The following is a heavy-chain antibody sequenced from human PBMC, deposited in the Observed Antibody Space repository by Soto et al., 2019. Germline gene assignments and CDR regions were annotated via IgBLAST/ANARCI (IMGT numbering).Heavy chain of an antibody. Sequence: SVKVSCKASGGTFSSYAISWVRQAPRQGLEWMGGIIPIFGTANYAQKFQGRFTITADESTSTAYMELSSLRSEDTAVYYCARARNYYDSSGYYYRFDHWGQGTLVTVSS. J-gene: IGHJ4*02. CDR1: GGTFSSYA. CDR2: IIPIFGTA. V-gene: IGHV1-69*13. D-gene: IGHD3-22*01. CDR3: ARARNYYDSSGYYYRFDH.